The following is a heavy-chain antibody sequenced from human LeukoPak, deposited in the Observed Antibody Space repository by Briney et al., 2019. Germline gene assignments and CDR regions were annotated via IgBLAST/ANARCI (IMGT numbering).Heavy chain of an antibody. CDR2: IYHSGST. V-gene: IGHV4-30-2*01. CDR1: GVSISSYGYY. D-gene: IGHD6-6*01. J-gene: IGHJ4*02. CDR3: ARGYSSSSGVDY. Sequence: SQTLSLTCTVSGVSISSYGYYWSWIPQPPGKGLDWIGYIYHSGSTYYNPSLKSRVTISVDRSKNQFSLKLSSVTAADTAVYYCARGYSSSSGVDYWGQGTLVTVSS.